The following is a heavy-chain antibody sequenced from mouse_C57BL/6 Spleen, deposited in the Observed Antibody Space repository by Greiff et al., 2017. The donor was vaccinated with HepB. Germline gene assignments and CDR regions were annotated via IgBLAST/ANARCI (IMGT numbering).Heavy chain of an antibody. CDR3: ASPYDSSYNWYFDV. J-gene: IGHJ1*03. CDR1: GFNIKNTY. V-gene: IGHV14-3*01. D-gene: IGHD1-1*01. CDR2: IDPAHGNT. Sequence: EVQLQQSVAELVRPGASVKLSCTASGFNIKNTYMHWVKQRPEQGLEWIGRIDPAHGNTKYAPKFQGKATITAATSSNTAYLQLSSLTSEDTAIYYWASPYDSSYNWYFDVWGKGTAVTVAS.